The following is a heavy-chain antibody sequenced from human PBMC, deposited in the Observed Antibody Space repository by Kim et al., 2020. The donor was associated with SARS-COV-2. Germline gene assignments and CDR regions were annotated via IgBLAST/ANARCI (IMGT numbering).Heavy chain of an antibody. Sequence: SQTLSLTCAISGDSVSSNSAAWNWIRQSPSRGLEWLGRTYYRSKWYNDYAVSVKSRITINPDTSKNQFSLQLNSVTPEDTAVYYCARDVGTTVTTGEYNWFDPWGQGTLVTVSS. J-gene: IGHJ5*02. CDR1: GDSVSSNSAA. D-gene: IGHD4-17*01. V-gene: IGHV6-1*01. CDR3: ARDVGTTVTTGEYNWFDP. CDR2: TYYRSKWYN.